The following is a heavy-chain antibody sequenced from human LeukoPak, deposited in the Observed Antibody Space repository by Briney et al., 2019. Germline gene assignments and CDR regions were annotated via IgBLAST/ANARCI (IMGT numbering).Heavy chain of an antibody. V-gene: IGHV3-11*01. J-gene: IGHJ4*02. Sequence: GGSLRLSCAASGFTFSDYYMSWIRQAPGKGLERVSYISSSGSTIYYADSVKGRFTISRDNAKNSLYLQMNSLRAEDTAVYYCARGGYYGSGSYYISYYWGQGTLVTVSS. D-gene: IGHD3-10*01. CDR2: ISSSGSTI. CDR3: ARGGYYGSGSYYISYY. CDR1: GFTFSDYY.